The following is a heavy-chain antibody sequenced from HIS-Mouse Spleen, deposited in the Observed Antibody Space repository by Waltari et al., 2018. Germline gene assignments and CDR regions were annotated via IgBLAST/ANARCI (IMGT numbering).Heavy chain of an antibody. Sequence: QVQLVQSGAEVKKPGASVKVSCKASGYTFTSYGISWVRQAPGQGLEWMGWISAENGNTNDAQKLQGRVTMTTDTSTSTAYMELRSLRSDDTAVYYCARAAGDYYDSSGYDAFDIWGQGTMVTVSS. CDR3: ARAAGDYYDSSGYDAFDI. D-gene: IGHD3-22*01. V-gene: IGHV1-18*01. J-gene: IGHJ3*02. CDR2: ISAENGNT. CDR1: GYTFTSYG.